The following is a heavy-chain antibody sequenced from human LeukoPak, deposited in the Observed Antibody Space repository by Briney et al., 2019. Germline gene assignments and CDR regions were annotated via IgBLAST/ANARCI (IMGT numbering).Heavy chain of an antibody. D-gene: IGHD3-3*01. CDR2: IASDGSST. J-gene: IGHJ6*02. CDR1: GFTFSSYW. Sequence: GGSLKLSCAASGFTFSSYWMNWVRQAPGKGLVWVSRIASDGSSTTYADSVKGRFSISRDNAKNTLYLQMNSLRVEDTAVYYCAREIGVGGIDYYGMDVWGQGTTVTVSS. CDR3: AREIGVGGIDYYGMDV. V-gene: IGHV3-74*01.